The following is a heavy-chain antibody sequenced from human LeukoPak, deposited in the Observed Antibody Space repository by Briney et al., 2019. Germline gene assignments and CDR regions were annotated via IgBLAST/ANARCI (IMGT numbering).Heavy chain of an antibody. V-gene: IGHV4-38-2*01. CDR3: AKCAYGSGNIDY. D-gene: IGHD3-10*01. CDR2: IFHSGST. Sequence: PSETLSLTCAVSGYSISSGFYWGWIRPSPGKGLEWIGSIFHSGSTYYNPSLKSRVTISVDTSKNQFSLKLSSVTAADTAVYYCAKCAYGSGNIDYWGQGTLVTVSS. J-gene: IGHJ4*02. CDR1: GYSISSGFY.